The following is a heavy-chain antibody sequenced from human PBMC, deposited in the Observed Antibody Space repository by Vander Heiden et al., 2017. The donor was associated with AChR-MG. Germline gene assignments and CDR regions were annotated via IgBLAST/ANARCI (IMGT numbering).Heavy chain of an antibody. CDR1: GYSFTSYW. CDR2: TYPGDSDT. V-gene: IGHV5-51*01. J-gene: IGHJ5*02. Sequence: EVQLVQSGAEVKKTGESLKISSKGSGYSFTSYWIGWVRQVPGKGLEWMVITYPGDSDTRYSPSFQGQVTISADKSISTAYLQWSRLKASDTAMYYCARQTIPTSNWFDPWGQGTLVTVSS. CDR3: ARQTIPTSNWFDP. D-gene: IGHD2-2*02.